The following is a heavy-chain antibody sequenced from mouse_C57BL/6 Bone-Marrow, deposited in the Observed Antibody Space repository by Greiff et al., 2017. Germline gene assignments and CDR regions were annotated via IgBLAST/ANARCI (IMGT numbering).Heavy chain of an antibody. CDR1: GFNIKDDY. V-gene: IGHV14-4*01. Sequence: VQLQQSGAELVRPGASVKLSCTASGFNIKDDYMNWVQQRPEQGLEWIGWIDPENGDTEYASKFQGKATITAATSANTAYLQLSSLTSEDTAVYYCTAYSFYWYFDVWGTGTTVTVSS. CDR2: IDPENGDT. J-gene: IGHJ1*03. CDR3: TAYSFYWYFDV. D-gene: IGHD2-12*01.